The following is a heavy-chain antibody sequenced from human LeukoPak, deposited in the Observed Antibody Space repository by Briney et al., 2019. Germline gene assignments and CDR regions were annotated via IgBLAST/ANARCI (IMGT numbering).Heavy chain of an antibody. V-gene: IGHV3-33*01. D-gene: IGHD1-26*01. J-gene: IGHJ4*02. CDR1: GFTFSSYG. CDR2: IWYDGSNN. CDR3: ARETSGSYSPLGY. Sequence: PGGSLRLSCAASGFTFSSYGVHWVRQAPGKGLEWVALIWYDGSNNYYADSVRGRFTVSRDNSKNTLYLQMNSLRAEDTAVYYCARETSGSYSPLGYWGQGTLVTVSS.